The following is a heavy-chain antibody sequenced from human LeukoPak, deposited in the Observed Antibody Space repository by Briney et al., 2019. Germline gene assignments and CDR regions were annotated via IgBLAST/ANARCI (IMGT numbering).Heavy chain of an antibody. CDR1: GYTFTGYY. J-gene: IGHJ6*03. V-gene: IGHV1-2*02. Sequence: ASVKVSCKASGYTFTGYYMHWVRQAPGQGLEWIGWINPNSGGTNYAQKFQGRVTMTRDTSISTAYMELSRLRSDDTAVYYCARVGVATIRPGYYMDVWGKGTTVTISS. D-gene: IGHD5-12*01. CDR2: INPNSGGT. CDR3: ARVGVATIRPGYYMDV.